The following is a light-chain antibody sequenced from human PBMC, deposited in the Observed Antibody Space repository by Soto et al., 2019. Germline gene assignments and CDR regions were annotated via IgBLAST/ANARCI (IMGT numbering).Light chain of an antibody. CDR2: GAS. CDR1: QSIGRN. CDR3: QQYNTWPLT. J-gene: IGKJ4*01. V-gene: IGKV3-15*01. Sequence: EIVMTQSPATLSVSPGERATLSCRASQSIGRNLAWYHQKPGQAPRLLIYGASLRATGIPARFSGSGSGTEITLTISSLQSEDFAVYSCQQYNTWPLTFGGGTKVEI.